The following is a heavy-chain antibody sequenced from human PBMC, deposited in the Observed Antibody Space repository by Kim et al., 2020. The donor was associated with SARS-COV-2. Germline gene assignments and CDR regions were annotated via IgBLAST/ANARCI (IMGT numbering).Heavy chain of an antibody. V-gene: IGHV3-7*01. D-gene: IGHD6-19*01. J-gene: IGHJ1*01. CDR3: ASCIAVAGTGEHFQH. Sequence: DSVKGRFTIARDNDKNSLYLQMNSLRAEDTAVYYCASCIAVAGTGEHFQHWGQGTLVTVSS.